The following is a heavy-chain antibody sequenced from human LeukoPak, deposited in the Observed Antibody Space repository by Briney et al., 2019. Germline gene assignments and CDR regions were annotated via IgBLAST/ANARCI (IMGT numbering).Heavy chain of an antibody. CDR2: IRNDDGSNK. V-gene: IGHV3-30*02. Sequence: GGSLRLSCAASGFTFSNYGMHWVRQAPGKGLEWVAFIRNDDGSNKYYADSVKGRFTISRDNSKNTVHLQMNSLRVEDTAVYYCAKDEAQYFQHWGHGTLVTVSA. CDR1: GFTFSNYG. J-gene: IGHJ1*01. CDR3: AKDEAQYFQH.